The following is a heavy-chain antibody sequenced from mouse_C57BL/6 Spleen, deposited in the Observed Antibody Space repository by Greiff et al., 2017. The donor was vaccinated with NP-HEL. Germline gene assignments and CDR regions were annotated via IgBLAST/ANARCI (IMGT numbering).Heavy chain of an antibody. J-gene: IGHJ2*01. CDR1: GFSFNTYA. CDR2: IRSKSNNYAT. V-gene: IGHV10-1*01. CDR3: VRQKGSDPGYFDY. Sequence: EVKLMESGGGLVQPKGSLKLSCAASGFSFNTYAMNWVRQAPGKGLEWVARIRSKSNNYATYYADSVRDRFTISRDDSESMLYLQMNNLKTEDTAMYYCVRQKGSDPGYFDYWGQGTTLTVSS.